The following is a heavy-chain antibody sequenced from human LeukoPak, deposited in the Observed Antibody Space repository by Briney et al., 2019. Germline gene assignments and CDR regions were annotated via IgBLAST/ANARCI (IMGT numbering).Heavy chain of an antibody. V-gene: IGHV1-69*04. CDR3: ASGRMTGDYYVNWFDP. J-gene: IGHJ5*02. CDR2: IIPILGIA. CDR1: GGTFSSYA. D-gene: IGHD3-9*01. Sequence: SVKVSCKASGGTFSSYAISWVRQAPGQGLEWMGRIIPILGIANYAQKFQGRVTITADKSTSTAYMELSSLRSEDTAVYYCASGRMTGDYYVNWFDPWGQGTLVTVSS.